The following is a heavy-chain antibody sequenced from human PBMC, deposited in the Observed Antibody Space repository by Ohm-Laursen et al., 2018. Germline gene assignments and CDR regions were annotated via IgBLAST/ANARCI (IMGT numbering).Heavy chain of an antibody. CDR3: ARSVSNSGYFRHDAFDL. CDR2: INSVSSHR. Sequence: GSLRLSCTASGFTPSSYSMNWIRQAPGKGLEWLSYINSVSSHRYEGDSARGRFTMSRDNAKNSVDLQLTSLRVEDTAVYYCARSVSNSGYFRHDAFDLWGQGTMLIVSS. J-gene: IGHJ3*01. CDR1: GFTPSSYS. V-gene: IGHV3-48*01. D-gene: IGHD3-22*01.